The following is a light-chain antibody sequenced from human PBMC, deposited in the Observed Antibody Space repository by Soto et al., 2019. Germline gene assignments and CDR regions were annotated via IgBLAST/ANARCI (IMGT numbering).Light chain of an antibody. J-gene: IGKJ5*01. CDR2: GAS. CDR3: QQYGSSPIT. V-gene: IGKV3-20*01. CDR1: ESVSSN. Sequence: MGMTQSPATLSVYPGERATLSCRAIESVSSNLAWYQQKPGQAPRLLIYGASSRATGIPDRFSGSGSGTDFTLTISRLEPEDFAVYYCQQYGSSPITFGQGTRLENK.